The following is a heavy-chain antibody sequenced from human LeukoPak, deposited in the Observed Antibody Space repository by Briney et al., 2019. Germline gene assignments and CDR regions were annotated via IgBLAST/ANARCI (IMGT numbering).Heavy chain of an antibody. Sequence: SETLSLTYTVSGGSISSYYWSWIRQPPGKGLEWIGYISYSGSSNYNPSLKSRVSISVDTSKNQFSLKLSSVTAADTAVYYCLGYCSGGSCEGLGVWGQGTLVTVSS. CDR1: GGSISSYY. J-gene: IGHJ4*02. CDR2: ISYSGSS. CDR3: LGYCSGGSCEGLGV. V-gene: IGHV4-59*12. D-gene: IGHD2-15*01.